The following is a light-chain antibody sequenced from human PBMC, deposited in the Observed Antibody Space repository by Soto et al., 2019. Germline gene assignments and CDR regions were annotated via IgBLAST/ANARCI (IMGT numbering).Light chain of an antibody. CDR2: GAS. CDR1: QSISDT. V-gene: IGKV3-15*01. J-gene: IGKJ1*01. Sequence: EIVMTQSPATLSVSPGGRATLSCRASQSISDTLAWYQQKPGQAPRLLIHGASTRAPGFPARFSGSGSGTDFTLKISSLQSEDFAVYYCQQYDNWPWTFGQGTKVEIK. CDR3: QQYDNWPWT.